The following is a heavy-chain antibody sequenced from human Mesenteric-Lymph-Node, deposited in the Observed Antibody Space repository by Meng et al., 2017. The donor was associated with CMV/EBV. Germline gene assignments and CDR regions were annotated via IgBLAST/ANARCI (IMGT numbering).Heavy chain of an antibody. V-gene: IGHV4-31*02. CDR3: ARLVVIAANFDS. CDR2: IYYSGST. D-gene: IGHD2-15*01. Sequence: VSGGSIDRGGYYWSWIRQHPGKGLEYIGYIYYSGSTYYNPSLKSRVAISIDTSQSQFSLKLSSVTAADTAVYYCARLVVIAANFDSWGQGTLVTVSS. CDR1: GGSIDRGGYY. J-gene: IGHJ4*02.